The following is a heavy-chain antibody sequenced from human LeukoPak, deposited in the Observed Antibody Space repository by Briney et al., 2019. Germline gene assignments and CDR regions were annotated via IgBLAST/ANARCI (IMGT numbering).Heavy chain of an antibody. CDR3: ARLPTFYFDSSHYHYDY. CDR1: GFIFNNYG. D-gene: IGHD3-22*01. V-gene: IGHV3-23*01. J-gene: IGHJ4*02. CDR2: ISGSGPST. Sequence: GGSLRLSCAASGFIFNNYGMSWVRQAPGKGLEWVSSISGSGPSTAYADSVKGRFTISRDKSKNTLYLQMNGLKVEDTAVYYCARLPTFYFDSSHYHYDYWGRGTQVTVSS.